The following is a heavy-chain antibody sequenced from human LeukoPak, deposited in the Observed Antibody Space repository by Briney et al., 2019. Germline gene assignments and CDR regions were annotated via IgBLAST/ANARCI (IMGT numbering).Heavy chain of an antibody. Sequence: ASVKVSCKLFGYSLTKLSMHWVRQAPGKGLEWMGGFVPEADASISAQKLQGRVTMTEDTSTNTAYMELSSLRSDDTAVYYCATDRSGSHYGNAFDIWGQGTLVTVSS. CDR3: ATDRSGSHYGNAFDI. V-gene: IGHV1-24*01. J-gene: IGHJ3*02. CDR2: FVPEADAS. CDR1: GYSLTKLS. D-gene: IGHD1-26*01.